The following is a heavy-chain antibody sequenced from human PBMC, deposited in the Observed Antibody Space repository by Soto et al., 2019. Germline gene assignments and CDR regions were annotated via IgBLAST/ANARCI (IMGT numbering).Heavy chain of an antibody. CDR1: GFTFSNYG. V-gene: IGHV3-30*18. Sequence: QVQLVESGGGVVQPGRSLRLSCAASGFTFSNYGMHWVRQAPGKGLEWVAVISYGGIDKYYADSVKGRFTISKDNSKNTLYLQMDSLRAEDTAVYYCAKDDRWVARGGVTSYNFWGQGALVTVSS. D-gene: IGHD3-16*01. J-gene: IGHJ4*02. CDR2: ISYGGIDK. CDR3: AKDDRWVARGGVTSYNF.